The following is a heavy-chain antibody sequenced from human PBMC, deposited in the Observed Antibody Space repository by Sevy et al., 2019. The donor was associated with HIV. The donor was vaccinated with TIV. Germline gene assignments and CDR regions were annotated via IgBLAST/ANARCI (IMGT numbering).Heavy chain of an antibody. J-gene: IGHJ4*02. Sequence: ASVKVSCKDSGYTFTSYGISWVRQAPGQGLEWMGWISAYNGNINYAQRLQGRVTMTTDTSTSTAYMELRSLRSDDTAVYYCARDKPLTTVTTRGNIDYWGQGTLVTVSS. V-gene: IGHV1-18*04. CDR1: GYTFTSYG. CDR2: ISAYNGNI. D-gene: IGHD4-17*01. CDR3: ARDKPLTTVTTRGNIDY.